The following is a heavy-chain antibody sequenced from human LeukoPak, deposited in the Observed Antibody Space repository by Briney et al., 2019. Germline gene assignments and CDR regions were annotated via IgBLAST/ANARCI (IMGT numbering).Heavy chain of an antibody. V-gene: IGHV1-46*01. D-gene: IGHD6-6*01. Sequence: GASVKVSCKASGYTFTSYYMHWVRQAPGQGLEWMGIINPSGGSTSYAQKFQGRVTMTRDTSTSTVYMELSSLRSEDTAVYYCAVVSSLFFAFDIWGQGTMVTVSS. J-gene: IGHJ3*02. CDR2: INPSGGST. CDR1: GYTFTSYY. CDR3: AVVSSLFFAFDI.